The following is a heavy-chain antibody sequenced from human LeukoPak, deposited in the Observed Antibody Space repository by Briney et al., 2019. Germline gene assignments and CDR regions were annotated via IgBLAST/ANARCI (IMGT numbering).Heavy chain of an antibody. CDR3: ARGHNWFDP. CDR2: IYSGGNT. Sequence: PGGSLRLSCAASGFIVSSNYMSWVRQAPGKGLEWVSVIYSGGNTYYADSVKGRFTISRDNSKNTLYLQMNSLRAEDTAVYYCARGHNWFDPWGQGTLVTVSS. V-gene: IGHV3-53*01. J-gene: IGHJ5*02. CDR1: GFIVSSNY.